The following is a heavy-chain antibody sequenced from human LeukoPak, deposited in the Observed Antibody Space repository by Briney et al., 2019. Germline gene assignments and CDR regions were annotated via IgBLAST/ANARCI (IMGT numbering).Heavy chain of an antibody. Sequence: GGSLRLSCAASGFTFSSYAMSWVRQAPGKGLEWVSAISGSGGSTYYADSVKGRFTISRDNSKNTLYLQMNSLRAEDTAVYYCAKDFVLGYHDSSGYLYYFDYWGQGTLVTVSS. J-gene: IGHJ4*02. CDR3: AKDFVLGYHDSSGYLYYFDY. CDR2: ISGSGGST. CDR1: GFTFSSYA. V-gene: IGHV3-23*01. D-gene: IGHD3-22*01.